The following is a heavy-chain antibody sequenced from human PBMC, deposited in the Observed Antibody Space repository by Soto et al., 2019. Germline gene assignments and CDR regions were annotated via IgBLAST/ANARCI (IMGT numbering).Heavy chain of an antibody. Sequence: GGSLRLSCASSGCPFDDYAMHWVRQAPGKGLEWVSGISWNSGSIGYADSVKGRFTISRDNAKNSLYLQMNSLRAEDTALYYCAKDLYSSSAHFDYWGQGTLVTVSS. CDR3: AKDLYSSSAHFDY. V-gene: IGHV3-9*01. J-gene: IGHJ4*02. CDR1: GCPFDDYA. CDR2: ISWNSGSI. D-gene: IGHD6-13*01.